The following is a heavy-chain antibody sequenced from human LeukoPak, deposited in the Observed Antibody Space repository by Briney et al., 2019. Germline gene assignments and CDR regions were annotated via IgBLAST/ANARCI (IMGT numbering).Heavy chain of an antibody. CDR2: ISGSGGST. CDR3: AKRPAYSYGAYFDY. CDR1: GFTCSSYA. J-gene: IGHJ4*02. V-gene: IGHV3-23*01. D-gene: IGHD5-18*01. Sequence: PGGSLRLSCAASGFTCSSYAMSWVRQAPGKALEWVSAISGSGGSTYYADSVKGRFTISRDNSKNTLYLQMNSLRAEDTAVYYCAKRPAYSYGAYFDYWGQGTLVTVSS.